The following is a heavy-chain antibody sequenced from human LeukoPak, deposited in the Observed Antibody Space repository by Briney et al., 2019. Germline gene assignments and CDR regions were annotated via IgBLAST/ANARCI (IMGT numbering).Heavy chain of an antibody. Sequence: HPGGSLRLSCAASGFTFSAYEMNWVRQAPGKGLEWISYISISTSTIYYADSVKGRFTISRDNAKNSLYLQMNSLRAEDTAVYYCARGFKSSSWQSYYYYYMDVWGKGTTVTVSS. D-gene: IGHD6-6*01. J-gene: IGHJ6*03. CDR3: ARGFKSSSWQSYYYYYMDV. CDR2: ISISTSTI. V-gene: IGHV3-48*03. CDR1: GFTFSAYE.